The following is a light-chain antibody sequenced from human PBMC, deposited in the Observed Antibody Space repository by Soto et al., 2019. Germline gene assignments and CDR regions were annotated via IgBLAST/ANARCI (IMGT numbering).Light chain of an antibody. CDR1: SSDVGAYDY. CDR2: EVS. J-gene: IGLJ2*01. Sequence: QSVLTQPPSASGSPGLSVTISCTGTSSDVGAYDYVSWYQQHPGKAPKLMIYEVSKRPSGVPDRFSGSKSGNTASLTVSGLQAEDEADYYCTSYAGSNKLVFGGGTQLTVL. V-gene: IGLV2-8*01. CDR3: TSYAGSNKLV.